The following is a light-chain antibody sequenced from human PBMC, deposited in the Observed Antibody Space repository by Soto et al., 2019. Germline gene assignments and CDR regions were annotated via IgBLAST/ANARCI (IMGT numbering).Light chain of an antibody. J-gene: IGKJ4*01. CDR3: QQYGSSPLT. CDR1: QSVSSY. V-gene: IGKV3-20*01. Sequence: EVGWTRSPGTLSLSVGERVTLSCRASQSVSSYLAWYQQTPGQAPRLLIYDTSNRATGTPDRFSGSGSGTDFTLTISRLEPEDFTVYYCQQYGSSPLTFGGGTKVDIK. CDR2: DTS.